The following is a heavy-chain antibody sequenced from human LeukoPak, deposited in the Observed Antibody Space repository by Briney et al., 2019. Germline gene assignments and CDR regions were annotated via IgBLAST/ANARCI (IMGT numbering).Heavy chain of an antibody. Sequence: ASVKVSCKASGYTFTSYDINWVRQATGQGLEWMGWMNPNSGNTGYAQKFQGRVTMTRNTSISTAFMELSSLRSEDTAVYYCARGSWGEIAGRKSFEFWGQGSLVTVSS. D-gene: IGHD6-6*01. V-gene: IGHV1-8*01. J-gene: IGHJ4*02. CDR1: GYTFTSYD. CDR2: MNPNSGNT. CDR3: ARGSWGEIAGRKSFEF.